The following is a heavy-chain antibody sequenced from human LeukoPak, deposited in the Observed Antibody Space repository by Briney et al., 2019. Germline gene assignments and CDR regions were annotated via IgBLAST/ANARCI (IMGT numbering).Heavy chain of an antibody. V-gene: IGHV1-2*02. J-gene: IGHJ4*02. CDR2: ISPNSGGT. Sequence: ASVKVSCKASGHTFTDYYIHWVRQAPGQGLEWMGWISPNSGGTNYAQKFQGRVTMTRDTSITTAYMELSGLTSDDTALYYCARNYGRNSRYFDYWGQGTLVTVSS. CDR1: GHTFTDYY. CDR3: ARNYGRNSRYFDY. D-gene: IGHD4-23*01.